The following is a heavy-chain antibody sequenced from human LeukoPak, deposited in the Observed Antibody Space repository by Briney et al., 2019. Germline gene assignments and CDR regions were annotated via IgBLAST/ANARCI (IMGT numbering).Heavy chain of an antibody. J-gene: IGHJ3*02. CDR2: VYTSGST. Sequence: PSETLSLTCTVSGGSISGYYWSWIRQPAGKGLERIGRVYTSGSTHYNPSLKSRVTMSVDTSKNQFSLKLRSVTAADTAVYYCARLITGTTTAFDIWGQGTMVTVSS. CDR1: GGSISGYY. V-gene: IGHV4-4*07. D-gene: IGHD1-7*01. CDR3: ARLITGTTTAFDI.